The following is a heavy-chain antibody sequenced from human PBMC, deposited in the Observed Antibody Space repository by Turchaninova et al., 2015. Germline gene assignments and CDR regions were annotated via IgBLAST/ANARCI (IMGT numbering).Heavy chain of an antibody. CDR3: VRSGGSGTPFDS. CDR1: GYSISSGYY. V-gene: IGHV4-38-2*01. J-gene: IGHJ4*02. D-gene: IGHD1/OR15-1a*01. CDR2: ICNSGST. Sequence: QVQLQESGPGLAKPSETLSLTCAVSGYSISSGYYWGWIRQAPGKGLEWIGRICNSGSTYYNPSLTSRVIISLDMSKDQFSLKLISVTATDTAFYYCVRSGGSGTPFDSWGLGTLVTVSS.